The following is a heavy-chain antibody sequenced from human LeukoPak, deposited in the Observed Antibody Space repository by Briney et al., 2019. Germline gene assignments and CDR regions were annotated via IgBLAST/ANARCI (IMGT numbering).Heavy chain of an antibody. J-gene: IGHJ4*02. CDR1: GFTFSSYG. CDR3: ARQRRYCSGDSCYQRTFDF. V-gene: IGHV3-7*01. D-gene: IGHD2-15*01. Sequence: GGSLRLSCAASGFTFSSYGMHWVRQAPGKGLEWVANIKQDGSEKYYVDSVKGRFTISRDNAKNSVYMQMNSLRAEDTAVYSCARQRRYCSGDSCYQRTFDFWGQGTLVTVSS. CDR2: IKQDGSEK.